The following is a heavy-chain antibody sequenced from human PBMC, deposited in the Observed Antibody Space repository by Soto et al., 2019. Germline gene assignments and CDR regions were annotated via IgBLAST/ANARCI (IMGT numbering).Heavy chain of an antibody. Sequence: QVQLVQSGAEVKKPGSSVKVSCKASGGTFSSYAISWVRQAPGQGLEWMGGIIPIFGTANYAQKFQGRVTITADESTSTAYMELSSLRSEDTAVYYSARDAYGSGSYYNIYYFDYWGQGTLVTVSS. D-gene: IGHD3-10*01. V-gene: IGHV1-69*01. CDR1: GGTFSSYA. CDR2: IIPIFGTA. CDR3: ARDAYGSGSYYNIYYFDY. J-gene: IGHJ4*02.